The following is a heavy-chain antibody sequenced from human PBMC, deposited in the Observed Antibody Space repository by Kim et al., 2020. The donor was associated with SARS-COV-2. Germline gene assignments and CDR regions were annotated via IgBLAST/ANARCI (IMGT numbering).Heavy chain of an antibody. D-gene: IGHD3-10*01. CDR1: GGSISSYY. CDR3: ARVVTMVQGVIIAPYYYYYYMDV. CDR2: IYYSGST. V-gene: IGHV4-59*01. Sequence: SETLSLTCTVSGGSISSYYWSWIRQPPGKGLEWIGYIYYSGSTNYNPSLKSRVTISVDTSKNQFSLKLSSVTAADTAVYYCARVVTMVQGVIIAPYYYYYYMDVWGKGTTVTVSS. J-gene: IGHJ6*03.